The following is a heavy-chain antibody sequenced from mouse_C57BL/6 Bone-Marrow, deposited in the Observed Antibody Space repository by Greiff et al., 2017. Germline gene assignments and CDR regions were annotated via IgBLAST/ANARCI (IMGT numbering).Heavy chain of an antibody. CDR1: GYTFTSYW. Sequence: VQLQQPGAELVKPGASVKMSCKASGYTFTSYWITWVKQRPGQGLEWIGDIYPGSGSTNYNEKFKSKATLTVDTSSSTAYMQRSSLTSEDSAVYYGAIPYYSNYWYFDVWGTGTTVTVSS. CDR3: AIPYYSNYWYFDV. D-gene: IGHD2-5*01. V-gene: IGHV1-55*01. CDR2: IYPGSGST. J-gene: IGHJ1*03.